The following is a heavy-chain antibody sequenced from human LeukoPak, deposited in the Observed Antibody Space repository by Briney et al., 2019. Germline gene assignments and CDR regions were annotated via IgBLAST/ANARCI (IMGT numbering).Heavy chain of an antibody. D-gene: IGHD2-2*01. CDR3: TRTRGCSSTSCYADY. CDR1: GFTFSNNA. V-gene: IGHV3-23*01. Sequence: PGGSLRLSCEASGFTFSNNAMTWVRQAPGKGLEWVSGISGSGENTYHAVSVKGRFTISRDNSKNTLYLQMSSLRAEDTAVYSSTRTRGCSSTSCYADYWGQGTLVTVSS. J-gene: IGHJ4*02. CDR2: ISGSGENT.